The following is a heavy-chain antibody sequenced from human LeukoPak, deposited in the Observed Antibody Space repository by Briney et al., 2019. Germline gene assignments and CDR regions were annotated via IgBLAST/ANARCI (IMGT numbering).Heavy chain of an antibody. V-gene: IGHV4-39*01. Sequence: SETLSLTCTVSGGSISSSSYYWGWIRQPPGKGLEWIGSIYYSGSTYYNPSLKSRVTISVDTSKNQFSLKLSSVTAADTAVYYCARLGPGSYYYYYYMDVWGKGTTVTVSS. CDR1: GGSISSSSYY. J-gene: IGHJ6*03. D-gene: IGHD1-26*01. CDR2: IYYSGST. CDR3: ARLGPGSYYYYYYMDV.